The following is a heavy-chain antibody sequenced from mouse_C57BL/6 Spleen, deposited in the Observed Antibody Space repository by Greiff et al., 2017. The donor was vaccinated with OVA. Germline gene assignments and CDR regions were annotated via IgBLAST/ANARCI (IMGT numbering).Heavy chain of an antibody. CDR3: ARDYGSSYGYCDV. Sequence: VQLKESGPELVKPGASVKMSCKASGYTFTDYYMHWVKQSHGKSLEWIGYINPNNGGTSYNQKFKGKATLTVNKSSSTAYMELRSLTSADSAVYNCARDYGSSYGYCDVWGTGTTVTVSS. CDR2: INPNNGGT. J-gene: IGHJ1*03. CDR1: GYTFTDYY. V-gene: IGHV1-22*01. D-gene: IGHD1-1*01.